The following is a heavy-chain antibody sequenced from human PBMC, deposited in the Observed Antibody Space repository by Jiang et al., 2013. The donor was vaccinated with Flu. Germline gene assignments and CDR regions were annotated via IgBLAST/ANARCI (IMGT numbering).Heavy chain of an antibody. Sequence: VQLLESGGGVVQPGRSLKISCAASGFTFSSFGMHWVRQAPGKGLEWVALTSYDGSNEYYADSVEGRFTISRDNSRNTLYLQMDSLRVEDTAVYYCVRDKNWKLIDYWGQGTLVTVS. CDR3: VRDKNWKLIDY. V-gene: IGHV3-33*05. CDR2: TSYDGSNE. J-gene: IGHJ4*02. D-gene: IGHD1-1*01. CDR1: GFTFSSFG.